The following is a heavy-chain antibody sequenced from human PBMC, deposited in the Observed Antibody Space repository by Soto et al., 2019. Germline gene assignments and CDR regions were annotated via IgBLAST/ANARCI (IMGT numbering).Heavy chain of an antibody. CDR1: GFTFGGFY. Sequence: QVQLVESGGGSVKPGGSLRLSCAASGFTFGGFYMGWIRQAPGRGLEWVSFISGSGGIIYLADSVKGRFAISRDNTKNSLYPQMNSLRAEDTAVYYCGRDTYYDGSGYHSGGVDFWGQGTLVTVSS. CDR2: ISGSGGII. J-gene: IGHJ4*02. D-gene: IGHD3-22*01. CDR3: GRDTYYDGSGYHSGGVDF. V-gene: IGHV3-11*01.